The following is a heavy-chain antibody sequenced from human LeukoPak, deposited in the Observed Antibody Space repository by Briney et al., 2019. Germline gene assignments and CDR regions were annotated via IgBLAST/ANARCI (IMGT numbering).Heavy chain of an antibody. J-gene: IGHJ4*02. CDR2: IIPIFGTA. CDR1: GGTFSSYA. V-gene: IGHV1-69*05. Sequence: SVKVSCKASGGTFSSYAISWVRQAPGQGLEWMGGIIPIFGTANYAQKFQGRVTITTDESTSTAYMELSSLRSEDTAVYYCARATMTSYDFWSGYTSDYWGQGTLVTVSS. D-gene: IGHD3-3*01. CDR3: ARATMTSYDFWSGYTSDY.